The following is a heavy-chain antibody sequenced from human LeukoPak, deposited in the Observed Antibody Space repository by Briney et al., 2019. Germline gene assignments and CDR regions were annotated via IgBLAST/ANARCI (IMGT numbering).Heavy chain of an antibody. Sequence: GASVKVSCKASGYTFTGYYMHWVRQAPGQGLEWMGWINPNSGGTNYAQKFQGRVTMTRDTSISTAYMELSRLRSEDTAVYYCARGLLWFGELNLDYWGQGTLVTVSS. J-gene: IGHJ4*02. D-gene: IGHD3-10*01. V-gene: IGHV1-2*02. CDR3: ARGLLWFGELNLDY. CDR1: GYTFTGYY. CDR2: INPNSGGT.